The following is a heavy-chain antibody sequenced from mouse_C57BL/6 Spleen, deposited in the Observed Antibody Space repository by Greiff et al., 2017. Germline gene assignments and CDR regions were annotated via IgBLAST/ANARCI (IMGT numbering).Heavy chain of an antibody. CDR2: INPSSGYT. CDR1: GYTFTSYW. D-gene: IGHD1-1*01. CDR3: ARSPYGSSQLLGY. Sequence: QVQLKESGAELAKPGASVKLSCKASGYTFTSYWMHWVKQRPGQGLEWIGYINPSSGYTKYNQKFKDKATLTADKSSSTAYMQLSSLTYEDSAVYYCARSPYGSSQLLGYWGQGTTLTVSS. J-gene: IGHJ2*01. V-gene: IGHV1-7*01.